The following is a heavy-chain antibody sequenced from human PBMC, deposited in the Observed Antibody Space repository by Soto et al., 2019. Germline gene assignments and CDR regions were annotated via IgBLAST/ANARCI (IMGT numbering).Heavy chain of an antibody. CDR1: GYTFTRHY. J-gene: IGHJ4*02. Sequence: QVQLVQSGAEVKKPGASVKVSCKASGYTFTRHYIHWVRQAPGQGLEWMGIINPSSGTIGHAQKFQGRFTMPRDTSTSSVYMELSSLKSEDTAVYYCTRGLERYYFDYWGQGTLVTVSS. D-gene: IGHD3-3*01. V-gene: IGHV1-46*03. CDR2: INPSSGTI. CDR3: TRGLERYYFDY.